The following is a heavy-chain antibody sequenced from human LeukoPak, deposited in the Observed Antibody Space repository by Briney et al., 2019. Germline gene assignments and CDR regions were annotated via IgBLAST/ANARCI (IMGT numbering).Heavy chain of an antibody. CDR3: ASDRYSSSWYFVGFDP. CDR1: GYTFTGYY. V-gene: IGHV1-2*06. D-gene: IGHD6-13*01. CDR2: INPNSGGT. Sequence: ASVKVSCKASGYTFTGYYMHWVRQAPGQGLEWMGRINPNSGGTNYAQKFQGRVTMTRDTSISTAYMELSRLRSDDTAVYYCASDRYSSSWYFVGFDPWGQGTLVTVSS. J-gene: IGHJ5*02.